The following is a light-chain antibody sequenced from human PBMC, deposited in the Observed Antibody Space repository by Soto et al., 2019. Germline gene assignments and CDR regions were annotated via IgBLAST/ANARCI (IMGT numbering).Light chain of an antibody. J-gene: IGLJ3*02. CDR2: SNN. CDR3: GTWESYLSVGV. Sequence: QSVLTQPPSASGTPGQRVTISCSGGSSNIGSNAVNWYRQLPGTAPKLLIHSNNQRPSGVPDRFSGSKSGTSASLAISGLQSEDEADYYCGTWESYLSVGVFGGGTKLTVL. CDR1: SSNIGSNA. V-gene: IGLV1-44*01.